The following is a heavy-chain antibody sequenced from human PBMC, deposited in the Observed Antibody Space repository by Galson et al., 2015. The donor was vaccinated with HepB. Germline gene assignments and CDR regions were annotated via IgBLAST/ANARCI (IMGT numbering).Heavy chain of an antibody. V-gene: IGHV1-46*01. CDR2: INPSGGST. CDR3: ARGAVDTANYYYYYGMDV. CDR1: GYTFTSYY. D-gene: IGHD5-18*01. Sequence: SVKVSCKASGYTFTSYYMHWVRQAPGQGLEWMGIINPSGGSTSYAQKFQGRVTMTRDTSTSTAYMELSSLRSEDTAVYYCARGAVDTANYYYYYGMDVWGQGTTVTVSS. J-gene: IGHJ6*02.